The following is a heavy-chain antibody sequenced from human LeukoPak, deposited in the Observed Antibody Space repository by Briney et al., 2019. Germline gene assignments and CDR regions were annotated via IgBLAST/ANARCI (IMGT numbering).Heavy chain of an antibody. CDR1: GGTFSSYA. D-gene: IGHD3-9*01. V-gene: IGHV1-69*06. CDR2: ISPIFGTA. Sequence: SVKVSCKASGGTFSSYAISWVRQAPGQGLEWMGGISPIFGTANYAQKFQGRVTITADKSTSTAYMELSSLRSEDTAVYYCARGGYDILTGYPYYFDYWGQGTLVTVSS. J-gene: IGHJ4*02. CDR3: ARGGYDILTGYPYYFDY.